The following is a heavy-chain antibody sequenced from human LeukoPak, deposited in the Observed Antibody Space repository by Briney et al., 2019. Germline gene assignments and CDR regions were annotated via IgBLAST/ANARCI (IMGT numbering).Heavy chain of an antibody. V-gene: IGHV3-30*02. CDR1: GFSLSIYG. CDR3: AKDQGILMVMDY. J-gene: IGHJ4*02. CDR2: IRNDENNE. Sequence: GGSLTLFCAASGFSLSIYGIRWVRQAPGKGLEWVAFIRNDENNEYYTVCVKGRFTVSRDESKNTVYLQMKSLRAEDTAVYWCAKDQGILMVMDYWGQGTLVTVPS. D-gene: IGHD5-18*01.